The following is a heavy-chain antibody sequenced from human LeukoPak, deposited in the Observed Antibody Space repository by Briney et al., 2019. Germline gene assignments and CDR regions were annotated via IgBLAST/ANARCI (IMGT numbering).Heavy chain of an antibody. CDR2: INPNSGGT. V-gene: IGHV1-2*02. Sequence: ASVKVSCKASGYTFTGYYMHWVRQAPGQGLEWMGWINPNSGGTNYAQKFQGRVTMTRDASISTAYMELSRLRSDDAAVYYCAREKAYCGGDCYWIYYGMDVWGQGTTVTVS. CDR3: AREKAYCGGDCYWIYYGMDV. D-gene: IGHD2-21*02. J-gene: IGHJ6*02. CDR1: GYTFTGYY.